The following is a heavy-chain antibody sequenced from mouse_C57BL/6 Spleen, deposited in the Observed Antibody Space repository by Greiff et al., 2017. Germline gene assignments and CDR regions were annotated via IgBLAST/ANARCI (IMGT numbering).Heavy chain of an antibody. J-gene: IGHJ2*01. V-gene: IGHV1-15*01. D-gene: IGHD2-3*01. CDR1: GYTFTDYE. Sequence: QVQLVESGAELVRPGASVTLSCKASGYTFTDYEMHWVKQTPVHGLEWIGAIDPETGGTAYNQKFKGKAILTADKSSSTAYMELRSLTSEDSAVYYCTRRGHGYYGFDYWGQGTTLTVSS. CDR2: IDPETGGT. CDR3: TRRGHGYYGFDY.